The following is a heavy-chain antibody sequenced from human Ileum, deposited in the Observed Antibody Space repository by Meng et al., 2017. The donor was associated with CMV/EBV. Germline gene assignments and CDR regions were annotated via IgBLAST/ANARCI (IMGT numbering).Heavy chain of an antibody. CDR1: GGSLSDYY. Sequence: SETLSLTCAVFGGSLSDYYWTWIRQSPGKGLEWIGEISHSGGTNYTPSLKSRVTISVDTSKNQFSLKLSSVTAADAAIYYCARVKTVTLNYYYFYTMDVWGQGTTVTFAS. J-gene: IGHJ6*01. CDR3: ARVKTVTLNYYYFYTMDV. V-gene: IGHV4-34*01. D-gene: IGHD4-11*01. CDR2: ISHSGGT.